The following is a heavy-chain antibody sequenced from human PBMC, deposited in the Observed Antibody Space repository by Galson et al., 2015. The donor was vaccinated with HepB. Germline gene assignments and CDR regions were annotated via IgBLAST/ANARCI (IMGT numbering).Heavy chain of an antibody. CDR3: VRDWTYDFWSGYFGAFDL. Sequence: SLRLSCAASGFTFTNHAIHWVRQAPGKGLEYVSVISGNGHDTYYAESVKGRFSVSRDNSRNWLFLQMRSLRPEDTAVYYCVRDWTYDFWSGYFGAFDLWGQGTLVTVSS. D-gene: IGHD3-3*01. J-gene: IGHJ3*01. CDR1: GFTFTNHA. V-gene: IGHV3-64D*09. CDR2: ISGNGHDT.